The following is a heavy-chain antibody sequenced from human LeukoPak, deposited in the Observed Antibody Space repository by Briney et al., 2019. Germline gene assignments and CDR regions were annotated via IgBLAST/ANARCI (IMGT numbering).Heavy chain of an antibody. CDR3: ARGSWSSGSDGDY. CDR2: MNPNSGNT. CDR1: GYTFTSYD. V-gene: IGHV1-8*01. J-gene: IGHJ4*02. Sequence: ASVKVSCKASGYTFTSYDINWVRQATGQGLEWMGWMNPNSGNTGYAQKFQGRATMTRNTSISTAYMELSSLRSEDTAVYYCARGSWSSGSDGDYWGQGTLVTVSS. D-gene: IGHD1-26*01.